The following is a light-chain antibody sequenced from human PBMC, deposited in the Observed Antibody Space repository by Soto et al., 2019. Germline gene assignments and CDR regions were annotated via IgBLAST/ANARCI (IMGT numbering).Light chain of an antibody. V-gene: IGKV1-5*03. J-gene: IGKJ1*01. Sequence: DIQMTQSPSTLSASVGDRVTITCRASQSISSWLAWYQQKPGKAPKLLIYKASTLVSGVPSRFSGSGSGTEFTLTVSSLQPDDFATYHCQQYYGGWKFGQGTKVEIK. CDR1: QSISSW. CDR3: QQYYGGWK. CDR2: KAS.